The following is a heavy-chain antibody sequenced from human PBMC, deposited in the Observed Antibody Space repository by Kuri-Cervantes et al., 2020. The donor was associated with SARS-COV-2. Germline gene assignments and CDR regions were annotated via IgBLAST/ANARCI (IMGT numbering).Heavy chain of an antibody. D-gene: IGHD4-11*01. CDR2: IGSSISTI. J-gene: IGHJ4*02. V-gene: IGHV3-48*01. CDR3: ARAPLSHSNAQPFWFDY. CDR1: GFTFSSYS. Sequence: LSLTGAASGFTFSSYSMDWVRQAPGKGLEWVSNIGSSISTIYHANSVKGRFTVSRDNAKNSLYLQMNSLRAEDTAVYYCARAPLSHSNAQPFWFDYWGQGTLVTVSS.